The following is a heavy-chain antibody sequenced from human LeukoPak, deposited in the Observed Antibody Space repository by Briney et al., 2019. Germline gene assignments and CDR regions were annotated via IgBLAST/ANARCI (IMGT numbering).Heavy chain of an antibody. Sequence: SVKVSCKASGGTFSSYTISWVRQAPGQGLEWMGRIIPILGIANYAQRFQGRVTITADKSTSTAYMELSSLRSEDTAVYYCAREDYYDRDRPLDYWGQGTLVTVSS. D-gene: IGHD3-22*01. CDR2: IIPILGIA. V-gene: IGHV1-69*04. CDR3: AREDYYDRDRPLDY. CDR1: GGTFSSYT. J-gene: IGHJ4*02.